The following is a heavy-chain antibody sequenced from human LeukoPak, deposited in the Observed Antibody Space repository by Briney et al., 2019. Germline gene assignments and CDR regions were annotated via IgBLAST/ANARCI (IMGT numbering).Heavy chain of an antibody. J-gene: IGHJ6*04. Sequence: SETLSLTCAVYGGSFSGYYWSWIRQPPGKGLEWIGEINHSGSTNYNPSLKSRVTISVDTSKNQFPLKLSSVTAADTAVYYCARAVRGVILYGMDVWGKGTTVTVSS. CDR1: GGSFSGYY. V-gene: IGHV4-34*01. D-gene: IGHD3-10*01. CDR3: ARAVRGVILYGMDV. CDR2: INHSGST.